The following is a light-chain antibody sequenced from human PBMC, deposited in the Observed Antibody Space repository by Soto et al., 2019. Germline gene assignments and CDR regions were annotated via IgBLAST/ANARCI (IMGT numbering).Light chain of an antibody. J-gene: IGLJ1*01. CDR1: SSDVGSYNL. CDR3: SSYTNINTRACV. Sequence: QSVLTQPASVSGSPGQSITISCTGTSSDVGSYNLVSWYQQHPGKAPKLMIYEGSKRPSGVSNRFSGSKSGNTASLTISGLQAEDDAEYYCSSYTNINTRACVFGSGTKLTVL. CDR2: EGS. V-gene: IGLV2-14*02.